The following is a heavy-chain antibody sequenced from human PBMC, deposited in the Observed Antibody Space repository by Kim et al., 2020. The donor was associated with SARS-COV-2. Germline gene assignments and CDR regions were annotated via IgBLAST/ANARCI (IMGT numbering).Heavy chain of an antibody. V-gene: IGHV4-61*07. D-gene: IGHD3-10*01. Sequence: NPSLGSRVTISGDASTNKFSRTLSSVTAADTAVYYCARLPRGVIYGYFDFWGQGKLVTVSS. J-gene: IGHJ4*02. CDR3: ARLPRGVIYGYFDF.